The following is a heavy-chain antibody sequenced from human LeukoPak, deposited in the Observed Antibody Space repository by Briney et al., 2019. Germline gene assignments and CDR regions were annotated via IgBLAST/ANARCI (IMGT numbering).Heavy chain of an antibody. V-gene: IGHV3-30*02. J-gene: IGHJ6*03. CDR3: AKGRGSSVVGTSSMDV. Sequence: PGGSLRLSCAASGLSFSSYGMHWVRQAPGKGLEWVAPIWYDGSNKYNADSVKGRFTISRDNSKNTLYLQMNSLRGDDTAVYYCAKGRGSSVVGTSSMDVWGRGTTVTVSS. CDR2: IWYDGSNK. CDR1: GLSFSSYG. D-gene: IGHD2-15*01.